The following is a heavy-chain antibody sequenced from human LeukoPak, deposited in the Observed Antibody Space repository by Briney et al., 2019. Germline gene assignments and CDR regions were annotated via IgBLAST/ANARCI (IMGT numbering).Heavy chain of an antibody. D-gene: IGHD3-22*01. V-gene: IGHV5-51*01. CDR2: IYLGDSDT. Sequence: GESLKISCKDSGYSFTSYWIGWVRQMPGKGLEWMGIIYLGDSDTRYSPSFQGQVTISADKSISTAYLQWSSLKASDTTMYYCARHIGDYDSSGYLDYWGQGTLVTVSS. J-gene: IGHJ4*02. CDR3: ARHIGDYDSSGYLDY. CDR1: GYSFTSYW.